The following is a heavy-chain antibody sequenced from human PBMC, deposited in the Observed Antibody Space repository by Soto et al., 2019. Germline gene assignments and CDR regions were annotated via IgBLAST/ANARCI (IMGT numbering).Heavy chain of an antibody. J-gene: IGHJ6*03. V-gene: IGHV3-13*01. D-gene: IGHD2-15*01. Sequence: GGSLRLSCAASGFTFSSYDMHWVRQATGKGLEWVSAIGTAGDTYYPGSVKGRFTISRENAKNSLYLQMNSLRAGDTAVYYCARVGLRRDYIYKSYSQSPDDYYMDVWGKGTTVTVSS. CDR1: GFTFSSYD. CDR3: ARVGLRRDYIYKSYSQSPDDYYMDV. CDR2: IGTAGDT.